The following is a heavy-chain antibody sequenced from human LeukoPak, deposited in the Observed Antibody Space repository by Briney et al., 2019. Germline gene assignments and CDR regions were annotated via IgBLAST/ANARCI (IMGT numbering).Heavy chain of an antibody. D-gene: IGHD2-2*01. J-gene: IGHJ6*02. CDR3: ARDLERKYLYYYYYGMDV. Sequence: ASVKVSCKASGYTFTSYGISWVRQARGQGLEWMGSISAYNGNTNYAQKLQGRVTMTTDTSTSTAYMELRSLRSDDTAVYYCARDLERKYLYYYYYGMDVWGQGTTVTVSS. V-gene: IGHV1-18*01. CDR2: ISAYNGNT. CDR1: GYTFTSYG.